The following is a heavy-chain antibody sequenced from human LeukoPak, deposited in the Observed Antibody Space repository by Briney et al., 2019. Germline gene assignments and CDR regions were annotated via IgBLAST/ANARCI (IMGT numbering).Heavy chain of an antibody. V-gene: IGHV3-33*03. CDR1: GFSFSSYG. CDR2: IWYDGSHK. D-gene: IGHD3-9*01. J-gene: IGHJ4*02. CDR3: AKWGPYDILTGRIN. Sequence: GRSLRLSCAASGFSFSSYGMHWVRQAPGKGLEWVAVIWYDGSHKYYADSVKGRFTISRDNAKNSLYLQMNSLRAEDTAVYYCAKWGPYDILTGRINWGQGTLVTVSS.